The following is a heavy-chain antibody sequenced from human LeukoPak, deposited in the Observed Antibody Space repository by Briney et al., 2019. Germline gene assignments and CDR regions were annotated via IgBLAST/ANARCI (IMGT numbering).Heavy chain of an antibody. CDR2: IYYSGNT. Sequence: PSETLSLTCTVSGVSISSYYWSWIRQPPGKGLEWIGYIYYSGNTNYNPSLKTRVSISVDTSKNQFSLKLSSVTAADTAVYYCARGWGVTGTTFDYWGQGTLVTVSS. V-gene: IGHV4-59*01. D-gene: IGHD1-20*01. CDR3: ARGWGVTGTTFDY. J-gene: IGHJ4*02. CDR1: GVSISSYY.